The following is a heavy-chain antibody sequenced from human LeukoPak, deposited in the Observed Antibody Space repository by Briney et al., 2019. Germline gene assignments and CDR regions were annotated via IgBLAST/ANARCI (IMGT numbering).Heavy chain of an antibody. CDR1: GFTFSRYW. CDR2: IKEDGGKK. J-gene: IGHJ4*02. V-gene: IGHV3-7*03. D-gene: IGHD3-22*01. CDR3: ATPLDYYDRSGYHQGGD. Sequence: GGSLRLSCAASGFTFSRYWMTWVRQAPGKGLEWVANIKEDGGKKNYVDSVKGRFTISRDNAKNSLYLQMNSRRAEDTAVYYCATPLDYYDRSGYHQGGDWGQGTLVTVSS.